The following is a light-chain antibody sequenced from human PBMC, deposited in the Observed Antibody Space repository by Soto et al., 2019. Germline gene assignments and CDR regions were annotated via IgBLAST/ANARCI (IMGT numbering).Light chain of an antibody. CDR1: QSISSW. V-gene: IGKV1-5*03. CDR2: KAS. Sequence: DIQMTQSPSTLSASVGDRVTITCRASQSISSWLAWYQQKPGKAPKLLIYKASSLESGVPSRFSGSGSGTEFTLTISSLRPDDFATYYCQHYNGYRWTFGQGTKVDI. CDR3: QHYNGYRWT. J-gene: IGKJ1*01.